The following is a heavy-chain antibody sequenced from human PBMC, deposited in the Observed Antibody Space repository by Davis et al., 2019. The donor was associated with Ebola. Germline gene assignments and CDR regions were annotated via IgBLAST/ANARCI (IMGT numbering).Heavy chain of an antibody. Sequence: GGSLRLSCAASGFTFSDYYMSWIRQAPGKGLEWVSYISSSSSYTNYADSVKGRFTISRDNAKNSLYLQMNSLRAEDTAVYYCARGRWLQSGYFDYWGQGTLVTVSS. D-gene: IGHD5-24*01. CDR2: ISSSSSYT. V-gene: IGHV3-11*06. CDR1: GFTFSDYY. J-gene: IGHJ4*02. CDR3: ARGRWLQSGYFDY.